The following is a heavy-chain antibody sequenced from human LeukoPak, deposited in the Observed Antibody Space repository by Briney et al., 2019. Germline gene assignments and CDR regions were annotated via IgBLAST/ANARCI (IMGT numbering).Heavy chain of an antibody. Sequence: AGGFLRLSCAASGFTSGNYAMSWVRQAPGKGLEWVSGISGSGGSTYYADSVKGRFTISRDNSRNTLYLQMNSLRAEDTAVYYCAKVSVVGATTGYFDYWGQGTLVTVSS. CDR1: GFTSGNYA. CDR3: AKVSVVGATTGYFDY. D-gene: IGHD1-26*01. J-gene: IGHJ4*02. CDR2: ISGSGGST. V-gene: IGHV3-23*01.